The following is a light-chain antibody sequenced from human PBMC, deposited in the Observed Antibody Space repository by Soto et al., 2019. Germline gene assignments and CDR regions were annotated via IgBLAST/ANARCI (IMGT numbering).Light chain of an antibody. CDR1: LSISNN. CDR3: QQYNEWPLT. V-gene: IGKV3-15*01. J-gene: IGKJ4*01. Sequence: VMTQSPATLSVSPGERATLSCRASLSISNNLAWYQQKPGQAPMLLIYSASTRATAIPARFSGSASGTEFTLTIRSLQPEDFAVYYCQQYNEWPLTFGGGTKVETK. CDR2: SAS.